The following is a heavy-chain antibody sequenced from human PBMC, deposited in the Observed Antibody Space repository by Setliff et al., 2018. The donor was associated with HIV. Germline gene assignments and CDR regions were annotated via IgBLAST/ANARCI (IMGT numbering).Heavy chain of an antibody. Sequence: SETLSLTCTVSGGSISSFYWSWIRQPPGKGLEWIGHISYSGTTNYNPSLKSRVTISVDTSKNQFSLNLTSVTAADTAVYYCARSKTFYDFWGGYYTHGAFKIWGLGTMVTVSS. CDR3: ARSKTFYDFWGGYYTHGAFKI. CDR1: GGSISSFY. V-gene: IGHV4-59*12. D-gene: IGHD3-3*01. J-gene: IGHJ3*02. CDR2: ISYSGTT.